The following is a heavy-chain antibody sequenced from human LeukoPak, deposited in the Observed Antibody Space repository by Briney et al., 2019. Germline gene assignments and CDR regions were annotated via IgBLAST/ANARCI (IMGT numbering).Heavy chain of an antibody. V-gene: IGHV3-53*01. D-gene: IGHD2-2*01. Sequence: GGSLRLSCAASGFTVSSKYMSWVRQAPGKGLEWVSVIYSGGSTYYADSVKGRFTISRDNSKNTLYLQMNSLRAEDTAVYYCARGCNSTSCYGFDYWGQGTLVTVSS. CDR3: ARGCNSTSCYGFDY. CDR2: IYSGGST. CDR1: GFTVSSKY. J-gene: IGHJ4*02.